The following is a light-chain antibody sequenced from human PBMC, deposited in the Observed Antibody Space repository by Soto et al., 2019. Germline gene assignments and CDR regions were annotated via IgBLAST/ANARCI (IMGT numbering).Light chain of an antibody. CDR2: DAS. Sequence: EIVLTQSPATLSLSPGERATLSCRASQSVSSYLAWYQQKPGQAHRLLIYDASNRATGITARFSGSGSGTDFTLTISSLEPEDFAVYYCQQRSNWPPTFGQGTKVDIK. J-gene: IGKJ1*01. CDR1: QSVSSY. V-gene: IGKV3-11*01. CDR3: QQRSNWPPT.